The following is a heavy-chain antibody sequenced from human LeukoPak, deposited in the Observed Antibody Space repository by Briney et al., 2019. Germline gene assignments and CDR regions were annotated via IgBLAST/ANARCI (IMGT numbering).Heavy chain of an antibody. D-gene: IGHD6-13*01. Sequence: GGSLRLSCAASGFTFSSYSMNWVRQAPGKGLEWVSYISSSSGTIYYADSVKGRFTISRDNAKNSLYLQMNSLRAEDTALYYCARAASTGTVDYWGQGTLVTVSS. CDR2: ISSSSGTI. CDR1: GFTFSSYS. CDR3: ARAASTGTVDY. J-gene: IGHJ4*02. V-gene: IGHV3-48*04.